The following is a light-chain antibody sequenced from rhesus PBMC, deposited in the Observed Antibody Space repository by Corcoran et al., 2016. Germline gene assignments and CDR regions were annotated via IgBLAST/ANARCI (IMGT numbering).Light chain of an antibody. Sequence: DIQMTQSPSSLSASVGDRVTITCRASQGITNDLAWYQQKPGETPKLRLYDASSLQRGIPSRFSGSGSGPDFTRTISSLQSEDVVTYYCQHDYSTPPWTFGQGTKVEIK. V-gene: IGKV1-33*02. CDR3: QHDYSTPPWT. CDR2: DAS. J-gene: IGKJ1*01. CDR1: QGITND.